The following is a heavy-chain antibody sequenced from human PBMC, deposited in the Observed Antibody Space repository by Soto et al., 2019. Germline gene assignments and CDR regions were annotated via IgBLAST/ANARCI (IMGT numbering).Heavy chain of an antibody. Sequence: GGSLRLSCAASGFTFSSYAMHWVRQAPGKGLEWVAVISYDGSNKYYADSVKGRFTISRDNSKNTLYLQMNSLRAEDTAVYYCARSLLRYFDWLSPYGMDVWGQGTTVTVSS. CDR3: ARSLLRYFDWLSPYGMDV. V-gene: IGHV3-30-3*01. CDR2: ISYDGSNK. D-gene: IGHD3-9*01. J-gene: IGHJ6*02. CDR1: GFTFSSYA.